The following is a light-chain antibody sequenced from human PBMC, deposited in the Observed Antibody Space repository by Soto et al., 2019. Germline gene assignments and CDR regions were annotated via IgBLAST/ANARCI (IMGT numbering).Light chain of an antibody. V-gene: IGLV1-40*01. Sequence: QLVLTQPPSVSGAPGQRVTISCTGSSSNIGAGYDVHWYQQFPGTAPKVLIYGNSNRPSGVPDRFSGSKSGTSASLAITGLQAEDEADYYCQSYDSRLSGVVFGGGTKLTVL. CDR3: QSYDSRLSGVV. CDR1: SSNIGAGYD. J-gene: IGLJ2*01. CDR2: GNS.